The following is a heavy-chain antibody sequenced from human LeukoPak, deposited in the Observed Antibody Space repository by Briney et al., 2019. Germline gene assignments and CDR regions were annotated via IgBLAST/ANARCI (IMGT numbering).Heavy chain of an antibody. CDR2: FDPEDGET. D-gene: IGHD2-2*01. V-gene: IGHV1-24*01. J-gene: IGHJ3*02. CDR1: GYTLTELS. Sequence: ASVKVSCKVSGYTLTELSMHWVRQAPGKGLDWMGGFDPEDGETIYAQKFQGRVTMTEDTSTDTAYMELSSLRSEDTAVYYCATIPPLVPAGPADAFDIWGQGTMVTVSS. CDR3: ATIPPLVPAGPADAFDI.